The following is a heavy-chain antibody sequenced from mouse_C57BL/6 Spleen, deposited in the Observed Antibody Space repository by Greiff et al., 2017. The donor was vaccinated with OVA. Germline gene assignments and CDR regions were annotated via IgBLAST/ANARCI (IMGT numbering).Heavy chain of an antibody. Sequence: VQLQPPGAELVKPGASVKLSCKASGYTFTSYWMHWVKPRPGHGLEWIGMIHPNSGSTNYNEKFKSKATLTVDKSSSTAYMQLSSLTSEDSAVYYGAKNYGSSYGFAYWGQGTLVTVSA. V-gene: IGHV1-64*01. CDR1: GYTFTSYW. CDR2: IHPNSGST. D-gene: IGHD1-1*01. CDR3: AKNYGSSYGFAY. J-gene: IGHJ3*01.